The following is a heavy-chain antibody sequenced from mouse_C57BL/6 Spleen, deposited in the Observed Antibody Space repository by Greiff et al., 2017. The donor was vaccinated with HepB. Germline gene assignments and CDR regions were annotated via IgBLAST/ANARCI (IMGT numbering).Heavy chain of an antibody. D-gene: IGHD2-3*01. J-gene: IGHJ4*01. CDR2: IRSKSNNYAT. CDR3: VRHEIYDGYDAMDY. CDR1: GFSFNTYA. V-gene: IGHV10-1*01. Sequence: EVKLVESGGGLVQPKGSLKLSCAASGFSFNTYAMNWVRQAPGKGLEWVARIRSKSNNYATYYADSVKDRFTISRDDSESMLYLQMNNLKTEDTAMYYCVRHEIYDGYDAMDYWGQGTSVTVSS.